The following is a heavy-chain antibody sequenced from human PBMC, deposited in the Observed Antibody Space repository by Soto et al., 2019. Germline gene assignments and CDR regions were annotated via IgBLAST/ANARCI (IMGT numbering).Heavy chain of an antibody. CDR1: GGSLSSYY. D-gene: IGHD2-2*01. CDR2: IYYSEST. V-gene: IGHV4-59*12. J-gene: IGHJ4*02. Sequence: SETLSLTCTVSGGSLSSYYCSWSRQPPGKGLEWIGYIYYSESTNYNPSLKSRVTISVDTSKNQISLNLSSVTAADTAVYYCARDYCSSTSCWAFLDYWGQGALVTVSS. CDR3: ARDYCSSTSCWAFLDY.